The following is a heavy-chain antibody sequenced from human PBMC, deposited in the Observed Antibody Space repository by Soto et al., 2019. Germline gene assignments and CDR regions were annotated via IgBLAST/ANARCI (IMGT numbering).Heavy chain of an antibody. J-gene: IGHJ3*02. CDR1: GYTFTGYY. D-gene: IGHD3-22*01. V-gene: IGHV1-2*02. Sequence: GXSVKVSFKASGYTFTGYYMHWVRQAPVQGLEWMGWINPNSGGTNYAQKFQGRVTMTRDTSISTAYMELSRLRSDDTAVYYCERDLRRITMIVVARSAFDIWGQGTMVTV. CDR3: ERDLRRITMIVVARSAFDI. CDR2: INPNSGGT.